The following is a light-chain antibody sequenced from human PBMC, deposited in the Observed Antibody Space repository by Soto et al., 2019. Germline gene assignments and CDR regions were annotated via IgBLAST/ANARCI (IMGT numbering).Light chain of an antibody. CDR3: QQYGSSAT. V-gene: IGKV3-20*01. Sequence: ENVLTQSPGTLSLSPGERATLSCRASHSLNSGYVAWYQQRPGQAPRLLIYGASTRATGVPGRFSGSGSGTDFTLTISRLEPEDFAVYFCQQYGSSATFGPGTKVDI. J-gene: IGKJ3*01. CDR1: HSLNSGY. CDR2: GAS.